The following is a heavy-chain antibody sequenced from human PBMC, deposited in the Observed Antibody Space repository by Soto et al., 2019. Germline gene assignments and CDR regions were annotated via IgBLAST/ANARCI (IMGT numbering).Heavy chain of an antibody. CDR1: GYRFTNSW. V-gene: IGHV5-10-1*01. CDR3: ARLGYGYYFDY. D-gene: IGHD1-1*01. CDR2: IDPSDSYT. Sequence: GESLKISCKGSGYRFTNSWITWVRQMPGKGLEWMGRIDPSDSYTNYSPSFQGHVTISVDKSISTAYLQWSSLKASDTAIYYCARLGYGYYFDYWGQGTLVTVSS. J-gene: IGHJ4*02.